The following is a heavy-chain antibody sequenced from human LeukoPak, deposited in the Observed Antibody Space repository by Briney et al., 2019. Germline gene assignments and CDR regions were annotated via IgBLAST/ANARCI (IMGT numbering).Heavy chain of an antibody. CDR1: GYTFTSYG. D-gene: IGHD3-3*01. CDR2: ISAYNGNT. CDR3: ARDRTIFGVVIIAYFDY. Sequence: EASVKVSCKASGYTFTSYGISWVRQAPGQGLEWMGWISAYNGNTNYAQKLQGRVTMTTDTSTSTAYMELRSLRSDDTAVYYCARDRTIFGVVIIAYFDYWGQGTLVTVS. V-gene: IGHV1-18*01. J-gene: IGHJ4*02.